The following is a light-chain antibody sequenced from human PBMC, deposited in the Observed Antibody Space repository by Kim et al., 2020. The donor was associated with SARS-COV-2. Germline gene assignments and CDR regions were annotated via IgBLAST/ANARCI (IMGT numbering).Light chain of an antibody. Sequence: EIVLTQSPGSLSLSPGDRATLSCRASQSISSRFLAWYQQKPGQSPRLLIYGASNRATGIPDRFSGSGSGTDFTLTISRLEPEDFAVYYYQQWNDSPPLTFGGGSKVEI. CDR3: QQWNDSPPLT. CDR2: GAS. CDR1: QSISSRF. V-gene: IGKV3-20*01. J-gene: IGKJ4*01.